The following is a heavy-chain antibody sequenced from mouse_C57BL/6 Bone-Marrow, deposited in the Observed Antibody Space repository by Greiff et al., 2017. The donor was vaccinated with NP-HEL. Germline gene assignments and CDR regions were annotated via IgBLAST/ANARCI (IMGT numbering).Heavy chain of an antibody. CDR1: GFTFTDYY. Sequence: EVKLVESGGGLVQPGGSLSLSCAASGFTFTDYYMSWVRQPPGKALEWLGFIRNKANGYTTEYSASVKGRFTISRDNSQSILYLQMNALRAEDSATYYCARYYGSSYWYCDVWGTGTTVTVSS. V-gene: IGHV7-3*01. CDR3: ARYYGSSYWYCDV. J-gene: IGHJ1*03. D-gene: IGHD1-1*01. CDR2: IRNKANGYTT.